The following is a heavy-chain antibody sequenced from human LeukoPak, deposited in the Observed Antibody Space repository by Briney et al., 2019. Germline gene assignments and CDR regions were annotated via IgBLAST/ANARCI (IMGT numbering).Heavy chain of an antibody. CDR3: ARDLWFGELSLGY. CDR1: GFTFSSYR. D-gene: IGHD3-10*01. CDR2: IKQDGSEK. V-gene: IGHV3-7*01. J-gene: IGHJ4*02. Sequence: PGGSLRLSCAASGFTFSSYRMSWVRQAPGKGLEWVANIKQDGSEKHYVDSVKGRFTISRDNAKNSLYLQMNSLRAEDTAVYYCARDLWFGELSLGYWGQGTLVTVPS.